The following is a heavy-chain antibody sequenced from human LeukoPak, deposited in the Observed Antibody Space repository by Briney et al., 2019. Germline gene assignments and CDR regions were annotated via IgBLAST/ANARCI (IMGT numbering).Heavy chain of an antibody. D-gene: IGHD3-22*01. CDR2: INAGNGNT. V-gene: IGHV1-3*01. CDR3: ARDHGYYYDSSGYYFSPYYFDY. CDR1: GYTFTSYA. J-gene: IGHJ4*02. Sequence: ASVNVSCKASGYTFTSYAMHWVRQAPGQRLEWMGWINAGNGNTKYSQKFQGRVTITRDTSASTAYMELSSLRSEDTAVYYCARDHGYYYDSSGYYFSPYYFDYWGQGTLVTVSS.